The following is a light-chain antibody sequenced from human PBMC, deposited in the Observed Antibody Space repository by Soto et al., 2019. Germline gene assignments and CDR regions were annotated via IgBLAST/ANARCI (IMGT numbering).Light chain of an antibody. CDR2: GAS. J-gene: IGKJ3*01. CDR3: AQLNIFPIP. Sequence: IPLTQSPSSLSASVGDRVTISCRASQGIANFLAWYQQKPGKAPKLLIYGASTLQSGVPSRFSGSGSGTDFALTIGSLQPEDFATYYCAQLNIFPIPCGPGTKVDIK. V-gene: IGKV1-9*01. CDR1: QGIANF.